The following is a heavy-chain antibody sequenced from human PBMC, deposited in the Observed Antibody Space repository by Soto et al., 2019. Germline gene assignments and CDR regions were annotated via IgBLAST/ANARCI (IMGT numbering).Heavy chain of an antibody. Sequence: SVKVSCKASGGTFNSYAISWVRQAPGQGLEWMGGIIPIFGTANYAQKFQGRVTITADESTSTAYMELSSLRSEDTAVYYCARGSSYHPIDYWRQGTLDPVSS. D-gene: IGHD2-15*01. CDR1: GGTFNSYA. CDR2: IIPIFGTA. J-gene: IGHJ4*02. V-gene: IGHV1-69*13. CDR3: ARGSSYHPIDY.